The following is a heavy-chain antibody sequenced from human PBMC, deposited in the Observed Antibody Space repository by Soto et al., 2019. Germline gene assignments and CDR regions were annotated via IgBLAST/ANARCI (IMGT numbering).Heavy chain of an antibody. CDR1: DYSFTSLG. CDR3: ARDQSTGWFGKESGTDV. D-gene: IGHD6-19*01. V-gene: IGHV1-18*01. J-gene: IGHJ6*02. CDR2: ISGYNGNT. Sequence: ASVKVSCKAVDYSFTSLGLSWVRQAPGQGLEWMGWISGYNGNTKYAQRLQGRVTMTTDASTSTAYMELRGLTSDDTAIYYCARDQSTGWFGKESGTDVWGQGTTVTVSS.